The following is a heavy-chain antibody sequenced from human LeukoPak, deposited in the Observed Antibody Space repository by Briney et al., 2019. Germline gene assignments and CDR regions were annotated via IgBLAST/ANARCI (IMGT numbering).Heavy chain of an antibody. CDR1: GFTFSSYA. V-gene: IGHV3-23*01. CDR3: ARDGDCGGDCDY. Sequence: GGSLRLSCAASGFTFSSYAMSWVRQAPGKGLEWVSAISGSGGSTYYADSVKGRFTISRDNAKNSLYLQMNSLRAEDTAVYYCARDGDCGGDCDYWGQGTLVTVSS. D-gene: IGHD2-21*01. J-gene: IGHJ4*02. CDR2: ISGSGGST.